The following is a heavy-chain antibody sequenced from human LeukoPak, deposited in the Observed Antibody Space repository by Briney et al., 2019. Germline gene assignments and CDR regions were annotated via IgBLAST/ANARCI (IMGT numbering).Heavy chain of an antibody. CDR1: GYTFTSNY. CDR3: ASRRYFDWPNDY. CDR2: ISPSGGST. Sequence: ASVKVSCKAFGYTFTSNYMHWVRQAPGQGPEWMGVISPSGGSTTYAQKFQGRVTLTRDMSTSTDYLELSSLRSEDTAVYYCASRRYFDWPNDYWGQGTLVTVSS. J-gene: IGHJ4*02. V-gene: IGHV1-46*01. D-gene: IGHD3-9*01.